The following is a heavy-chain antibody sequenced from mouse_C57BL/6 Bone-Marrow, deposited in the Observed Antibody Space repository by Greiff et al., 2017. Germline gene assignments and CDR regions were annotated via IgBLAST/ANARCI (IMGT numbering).Heavy chain of an antibody. CDR2: IDPANGNT. Sequence: LVESVAELVRPGASVKLSCTASGFNIKNTYMHWVKQRPEQGLEWIGRIDPANGNTKYAPKFQGKATITADTSSNTAYLQLSSLTAEDTAIYYCAPYYYGRSYGDYWGQGTTLSVSS. CDR1: GFNIKNTY. CDR3: APYYYGRSYGDY. J-gene: IGHJ2*01. D-gene: IGHD1-1*01. V-gene: IGHV14-3*01.